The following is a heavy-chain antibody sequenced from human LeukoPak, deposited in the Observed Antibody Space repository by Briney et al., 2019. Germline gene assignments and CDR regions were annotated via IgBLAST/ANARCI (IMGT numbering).Heavy chain of an antibody. Sequence: GGSLRLSCAASGFTFSSYAMSWVRQAPGKGLEWGSAISGSGGSTYYADSVKGRFTISRDNSKNTLYLQMNSLRAEDTAVYYCAKVPPKRPSAMVLDYFDYWGQGTLVTVSS. CDR2: ISGSGGST. J-gene: IGHJ4*02. D-gene: IGHD5-18*01. CDR1: GFTFSSYA. V-gene: IGHV3-23*01. CDR3: AKVPPKRPSAMVLDYFDY.